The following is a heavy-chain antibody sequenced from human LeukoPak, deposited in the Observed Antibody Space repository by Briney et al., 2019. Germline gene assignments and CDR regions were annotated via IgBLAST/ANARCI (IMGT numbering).Heavy chain of an antibody. V-gene: IGHV4-38-2*02. J-gene: IGHJ4*02. CDR1: GFSISSGYY. CDR3: ARPSNSFEYYFDY. CDR2: IYHSGST. D-gene: IGHD2-2*01. Sequence: SETLSLTCTVSGFSISSGYYWGWLRQPPGKGLEWIGSIYHSGSTYYNPSLKSRVTISVDTSKNQFSPKLRSVTAADTAVYYCARPSNSFEYYFDYWGQGILVTVSS.